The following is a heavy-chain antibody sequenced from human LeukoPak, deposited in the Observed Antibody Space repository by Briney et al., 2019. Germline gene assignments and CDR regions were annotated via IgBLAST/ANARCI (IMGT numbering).Heavy chain of an antibody. V-gene: IGHV4-38-2*01. J-gene: IGHJ4*02. D-gene: IGHD5-24*01. CDR2: ISHSGST. CDR1: GYSISSGYD. Sequence: SSETLSLTCAVSGYSISSGYDWGWVRQPPGKGLEWIGSISHSGSTHYNPSLKSRVTISVDTSKNQFSLKLNSVTAADPAVYYCARGPDGYNSQYWGQGTLVTVSS. CDR3: ARGPDGYNSQY.